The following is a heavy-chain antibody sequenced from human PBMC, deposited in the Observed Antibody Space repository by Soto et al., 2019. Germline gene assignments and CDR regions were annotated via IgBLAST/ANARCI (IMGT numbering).Heavy chain of an antibody. CDR3: ARDTNPKYYSGSKLKRYYYGMDV. V-gene: IGHV4-4*02. CDR1: GGSISSSNW. CDR2: IYHSGST. J-gene: IGHJ6*02. D-gene: IGHD3-10*01. Sequence: SETLSLTCAVSGGSISSSNWWSWVRQPPGKGLEWIGEIYHSGSTNYNPSLKSRVTISVDKSKNQFSLKLSSVTAADTAVYYCARDTNPKYYSGSKLKRYYYGMDVWGQGTTVTVS.